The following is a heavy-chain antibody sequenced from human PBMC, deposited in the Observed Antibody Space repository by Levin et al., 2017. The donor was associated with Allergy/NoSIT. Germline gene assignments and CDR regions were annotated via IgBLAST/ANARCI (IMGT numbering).Heavy chain of an antibody. V-gene: IGHV4-39*01. CDR3: ARRGYSDGFHFDY. Sequence: SETLSLTCTVSGGSISSSSYYWGWIRQPPGKGLEWIGSIYYSGSTYYNPSLKSRVTISVDTSKNQFSLKLSSVTAADTAVYYCARRGYSDGFHFDYWGQGTLVTVSS. CDR2: IYYSGST. D-gene: IGHD5-18*01. J-gene: IGHJ4*02. CDR1: GGSISSSSYY.